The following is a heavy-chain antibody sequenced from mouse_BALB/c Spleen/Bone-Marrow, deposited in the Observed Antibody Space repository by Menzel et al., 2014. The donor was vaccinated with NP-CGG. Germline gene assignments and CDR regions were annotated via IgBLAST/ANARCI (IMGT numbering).Heavy chain of an antibody. V-gene: IGHV5-9*02. Sequence: EVMLVESGGGLVKPGGSLKLSCAASGFAFSSYAMSWVRQTPEKRLEWVATISSGGSYTYYPDSVKGRVTISRDKSWNTVYLQMSSLRSEDSAVYYCARHVITYALDYWGQGTSVTVSA. CDR3: ARHVITYALDY. J-gene: IGHJ4*01. CDR2: ISSGGSYT. D-gene: IGHD2-4*01. CDR1: GFAFSSYA.